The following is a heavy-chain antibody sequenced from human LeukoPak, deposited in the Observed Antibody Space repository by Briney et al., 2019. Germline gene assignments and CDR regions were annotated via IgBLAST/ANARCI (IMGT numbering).Heavy chain of an antibody. CDR2: INHSGST. J-gene: IGHJ6*02. CDR1: GGSFSGYY. V-gene: IGHV4-34*01. D-gene: IGHD5-12*01. Sequence: PSETLSLTCAVYGGSFSGYYWSWIRQPPGKGLEWIGEINHSGSTNYNPSPKSRVTISVDTSKNQFSLKLSSVTAADTAVYYCASRVADDYRGYYYYYYGMDVWGQGTTVTVSS. CDR3: ASRVADDYRGYYYYYYGMDV.